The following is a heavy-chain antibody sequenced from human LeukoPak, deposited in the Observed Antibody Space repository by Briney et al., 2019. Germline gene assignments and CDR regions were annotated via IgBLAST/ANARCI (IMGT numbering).Heavy chain of an antibody. Sequence: ASVKISCKASGYTFTSYGISWVRQAPGQGLEWMGWISAYNGNTNYAQKLQGRVTMTTDTSTSTAYMELRSLRPDDTAVYYCARDGGYCSSTSCYTDDAFDIWGQGTMVTVSS. CDR1: GYTFTSYG. J-gene: IGHJ3*02. V-gene: IGHV1-18*01. CDR3: ARDGGYCSSTSCYTDDAFDI. CDR2: ISAYNGNT. D-gene: IGHD2-2*01.